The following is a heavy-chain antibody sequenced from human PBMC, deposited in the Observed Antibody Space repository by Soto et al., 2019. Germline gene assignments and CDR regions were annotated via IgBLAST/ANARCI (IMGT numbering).Heavy chain of an antibody. CDR2: ISYDGSNK. CDR3: VGGRYFGDY. CDR1: GFTFSNYG. J-gene: IGHJ4*02. V-gene: IGHV3-30*03. Sequence: LRLSCAASGFTFSNYGMQWVRQAPGKGLEWVTVISYDGSNKYYADSVKGRFTISRDNSKNTVYLQLNSLRPEDTAVYYCVGGRYFGDYWGQGALVTVS. D-gene: IGHD2-21*02.